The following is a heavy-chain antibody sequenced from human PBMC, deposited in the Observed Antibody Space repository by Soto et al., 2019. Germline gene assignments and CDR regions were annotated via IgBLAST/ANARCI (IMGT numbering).Heavy chain of an antibody. D-gene: IGHD6-19*01. CDR2: IYHSGST. CDR3: ARDVNSAVYSSGYIDY. CDR1: GYSISSGYY. Sequence: SETLSLTCAVSGYSISSGYYWGWIRQPPGKGLEWIGSIYHSGSTYYNPSLKSRVTISVDTSKNQFSLKLSSVTAADTAVYYCARDVNSAVYSSGYIDYWGQGTLVTVSS. J-gene: IGHJ4*02. V-gene: IGHV4-38-2*02.